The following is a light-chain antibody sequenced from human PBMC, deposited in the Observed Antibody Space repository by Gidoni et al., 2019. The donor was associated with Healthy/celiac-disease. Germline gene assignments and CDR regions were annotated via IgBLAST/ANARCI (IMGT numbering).Light chain of an antibody. CDR3: QAWDSSTVV. CDR1: KLGDKY. V-gene: IGLV3-1*01. J-gene: IGLJ2*01. Sequence: SYELPQPPSVSVPPGQTASITCSGDKLGDKYACWYQQTPGQSPVLVIYQDSKRPSGIPERFSGSNSGNTATLTISGTQAMDEADYYCQAWDSSTVVFGGGTKLTVL. CDR2: QDS.